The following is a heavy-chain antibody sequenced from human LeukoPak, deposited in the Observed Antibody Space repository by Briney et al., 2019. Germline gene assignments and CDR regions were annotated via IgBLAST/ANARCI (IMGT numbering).Heavy chain of an antibody. CDR2: INHSGST. J-gene: IGHJ6*02. CDR1: GGSFSGYY. CDR3: ARGTRYYYGMDV. Sequence: KPSETLSLTCAVYGGSFSGYYWSWIRQPPGKGLEWIGEINHSGSTNYNPSPKSRVTISVDTSKNQFSLKLSSVTAADTAVYYCARGTRYYYGMDVWGQGTTVTVSS. V-gene: IGHV4-34*01.